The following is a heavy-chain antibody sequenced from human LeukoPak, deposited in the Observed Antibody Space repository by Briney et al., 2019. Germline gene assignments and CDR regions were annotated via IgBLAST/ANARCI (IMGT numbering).Heavy chain of an antibody. V-gene: IGHV3-7*01. CDR2: IKQDGSEK. Sequence: GGSLRLSCVASGITLSTYWMYWVRQAPGKGLEWVANIKQDGSEKYYVDSVKGRFTISRDNAKNSVYLQMNSLGAEDTAVYYCARTRPGTGALDVWGQGTMVTVSS. D-gene: IGHD1/OR15-1a*01. CDR1: GITLSTYW. CDR3: ARTRPGTGALDV. J-gene: IGHJ3*01.